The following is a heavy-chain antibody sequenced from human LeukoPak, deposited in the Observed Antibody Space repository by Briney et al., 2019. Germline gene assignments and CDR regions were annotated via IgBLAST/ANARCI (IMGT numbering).Heavy chain of an antibody. CDR2: ISGSGGNT. D-gene: IGHD4-11*01. CDR1: GFTFSTYA. CDR3: APNPRVTGVGLDY. J-gene: IGHJ4*02. Sequence: GGSLRLSCAASGFTFSTYAMSWVRQAPGKGLEWVSAISGSGGNTYYAASVKGRFTISRDNSENTLYLLMNSLRAEDTAVYYCAPNPRVTGVGLDYWGQGTLVTVSS. V-gene: IGHV3-23*01.